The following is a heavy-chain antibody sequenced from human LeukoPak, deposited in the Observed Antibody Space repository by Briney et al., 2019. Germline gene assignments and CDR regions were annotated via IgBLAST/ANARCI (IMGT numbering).Heavy chain of an antibody. J-gene: IGHJ4*02. Sequence: ETLSLTCTVSGGSISSYYWSWIRQPSGKGLEWVANIKQDGSEKYYVDSVKGRFTISRDNAKNSLYLQMNSLRAEDTAVYYCARVDDYGDYPYYFDYWGQGTLVTVSS. CDR1: GGSISSYY. D-gene: IGHD4-17*01. CDR2: IKQDGSEK. CDR3: ARVDDYGDYPYYFDY. V-gene: IGHV3-7*01.